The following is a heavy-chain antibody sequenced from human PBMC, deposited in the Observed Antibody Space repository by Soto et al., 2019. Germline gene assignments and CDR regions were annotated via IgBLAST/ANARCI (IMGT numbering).Heavy chain of an antibody. CDR2: IYYSGST. CDR1: GGSISSYY. V-gene: IGHV4-59*01. D-gene: IGHD3-22*01. CDR3: ASVGYYYDSSGPHWFDP. Sequence: SETLSLTCTVSGGSISSYYWSWIRQPPGKGLEWIGYIYYSGSTNYNPSLKSRVTISVDTSKNQFSLKLSSVTAADTAVYYCASVGYYYDSSGPHWFDPWGQGTLLTVS. J-gene: IGHJ5*02.